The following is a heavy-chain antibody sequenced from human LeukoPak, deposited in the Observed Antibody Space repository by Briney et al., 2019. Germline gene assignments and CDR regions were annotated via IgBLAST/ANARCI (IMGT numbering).Heavy chain of an antibody. V-gene: IGHV3-23*01. CDR3: ARDYGDYDVPGAFDI. Sequence: GGSLRLSCAASGFTFSSYAMSWVRQAPGKGLEWVSAISGSGGSTYYADSVKGRFTISRDNSKNTLYLQMNSLRAEDTAVYYCARDYGDYDVPGAFDIWGQGTMVTVSS. J-gene: IGHJ3*02. CDR2: ISGSGGST. D-gene: IGHD4-17*01. CDR1: GFTFSSYA.